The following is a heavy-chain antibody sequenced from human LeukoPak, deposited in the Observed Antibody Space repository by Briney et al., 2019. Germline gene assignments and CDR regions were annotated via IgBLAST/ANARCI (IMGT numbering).Heavy chain of an antibody. Sequence: GGSLRLSCASSGFTFSDYYMSWTRQAPGKGLEWVSYISSNGGYTIYADSVKGRFTISRDNAKSSLYLQMNSLRAEDTAVYYCAISRSGSYLDNWGQGTLVTVSS. CDR1: GFTFSDYY. CDR3: AISRSGSYLDN. CDR2: ISSNGGYT. D-gene: IGHD3-10*01. V-gene: IGHV3-11*03. J-gene: IGHJ4*02.